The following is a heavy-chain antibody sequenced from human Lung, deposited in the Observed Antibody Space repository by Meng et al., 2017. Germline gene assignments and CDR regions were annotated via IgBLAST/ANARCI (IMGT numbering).Heavy chain of an antibody. CDR3: ARDNYYDSGSYSGFDY. D-gene: IGHD3-10*01. CDR2: ISSSSRYI. J-gene: IGHJ4*02. Sequence: EVQLVESGGGLVKPGGSLRLSCAASGFTFSNYSMNWVRQAPGKGLEWVSSISSSSRYIYYADSLKGRFTISRDNAKNSLYLQMNSLRAEDTAVFYGARDNYYDSGSYSGFDYWGQGALVTVSS. V-gene: IGHV3-21*01. CDR1: GFTFSNYS.